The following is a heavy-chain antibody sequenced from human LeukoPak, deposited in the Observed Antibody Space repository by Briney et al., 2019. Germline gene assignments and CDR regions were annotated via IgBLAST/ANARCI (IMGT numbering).Heavy chain of an antibody. CDR1: GFTFRSYA. V-gene: IGHV3-23*01. CDR2: ISGSGGST. Sequence: GGSLRLSCAASGFTFRSYAMNWVRQAPGKGLEWVSSISGSGGSTYYADSVKGRFTISRDNSKNTLYLQMNSLRAGDTAVYYCAKDAPYYYDSSGYHNTNAFDIWGQGTMVTVSS. D-gene: IGHD3-22*01. CDR3: AKDAPYYYDSSGYHNTNAFDI. J-gene: IGHJ3*02.